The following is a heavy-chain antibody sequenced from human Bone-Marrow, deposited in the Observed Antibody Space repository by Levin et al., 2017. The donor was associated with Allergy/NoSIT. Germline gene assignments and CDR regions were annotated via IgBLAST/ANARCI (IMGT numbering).Heavy chain of an antibody. CDR2: ISYSGST. D-gene: IGHD2-15*01. CDR1: GGSISSYY. J-gene: IGHJ4*02. CDR3: SRDLLGSTYSYDY. V-gene: IGHV4-59*01. Sequence: SQTLSLTCTVSGGSISSYYWSWIRQPPGKGLEWIGYISYSGSTNYNPSLKSRITMSVDTSKNQFSLRLSSVTAADTAVYYCSRDLLGSTYSYDYWGQGILVTVSS.